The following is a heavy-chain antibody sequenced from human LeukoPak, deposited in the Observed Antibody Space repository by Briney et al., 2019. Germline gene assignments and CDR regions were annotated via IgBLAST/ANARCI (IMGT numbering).Heavy chain of an antibody. J-gene: IGHJ4*02. CDR1: GFIFSTYA. V-gene: IGHV3-23*01. CDR2: ITSSGGST. CDR3: ARQLGNYFGY. Sequence: PGGSLRLSCAASGFIFSTYAMSWVRQAPGKGLEWVSVITSSGGSTYYADSVKGRFTISRDNTKNTLYLQMNSLRADDTAVYYCARQLGNYFGYWGQGTLVTVSS. D-gene: IGHD7-27*01.